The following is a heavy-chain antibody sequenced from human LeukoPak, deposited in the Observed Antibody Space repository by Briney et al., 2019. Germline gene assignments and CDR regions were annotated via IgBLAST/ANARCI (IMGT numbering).Heavy chain of an antibody. J-gene: IGHJ6*02. CDR2: TYYRSKWYN. CDR3: ARTNRATTVTPDYHGVYV. CDR1: GDSVSGNSAA. V-gene: IGHV6-1*01. Sequence: SQTLSLTCVISGDSVSGNSAAWNWIRQSPSRGLEWLGRTYYRSKWYNDYAVSVKSRVTINPDTSKNQFSLQLNFVTPEDTAVYYCARTNRATTVTPDYHGVYVWGQGTSVTVSS. D-gene: IGHD4-11*01.